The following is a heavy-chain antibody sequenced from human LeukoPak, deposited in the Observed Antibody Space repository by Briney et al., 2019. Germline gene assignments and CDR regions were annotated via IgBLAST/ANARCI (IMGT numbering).Heavy chain of an antibody. J-gene: IGHJ4*02. V-gene: IGHV1-69*13. CDR2: IIPIFGTA. CDR1: GGTFSSYA. CDR3: ARVYDSSGYYYGY. D-gene: IGHD3-22*01. Sequence: ASVKVSCKASGGTFSSYAISWVRQAPGQGREWMGGIIPIFGTANYAQKFQGRVTITADESTSTAYMELSSLRSEDTAVYYCARVYDSSGYYYGYWGQGTLVTVSS.